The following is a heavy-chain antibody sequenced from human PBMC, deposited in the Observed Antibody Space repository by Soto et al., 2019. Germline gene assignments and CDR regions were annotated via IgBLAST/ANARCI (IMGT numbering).Heavy chain of an antibody. CDR2: IYTSGTT. CDR1: GASITSYY. V-gene: IGHV4-4*07. Sequence: QVQLQESGPGLVKPSETLSLTCTVSGASITSYYWSWIRQPAGQGLEWIGRIYTSGTTNYNPSLDSRVTMSVDTSKSQFSLRLSSVTAGDTAIYCCARGPYCGGDCYFDSWGHGTLVTVSS. D-gene: IGHD2-21*02. CDR3: ARGPYCGGDCYFDS. J-gene: IGHJ4*01.